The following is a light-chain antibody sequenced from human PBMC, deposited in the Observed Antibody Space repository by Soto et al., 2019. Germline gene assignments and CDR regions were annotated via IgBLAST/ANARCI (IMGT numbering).Light chain of an antibody. Sequence: EVVLTQSPGTLSLSPGERATLSCRASQTVSSSHLAWYQQKPGQAPRLLIYGASDRGTDVPERFSGSGSGTDFTLTISRLEPEDFAVYYCQHFGSSPPKYTFGQGTKLVIK. CDR1: QTVSSSH. CDR3: QHFGSSPPKYT. CDR2: GAS. J-gene: IGKJ2*01. V-gene: IGKV3-20*01.